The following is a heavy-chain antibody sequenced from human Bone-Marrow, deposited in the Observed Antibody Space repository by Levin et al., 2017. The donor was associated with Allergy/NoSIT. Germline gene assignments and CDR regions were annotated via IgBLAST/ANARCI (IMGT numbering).Heavy chain of an antibody. CDR2: IRSDGAT. D-gene: IGHD1-26*01. CDR3: SKWVGQQLLRD. Sequence: GGSLRLSCTASGFTFGYYAMTWLRQAPGKGLEWIGAIRSDGATEYAASMIDRFTISRDDSRNIAYLQMNNLKTEDTAVYRCSKWVGQQLLRDWGRGILVTVSS. CDR1: GFTFGYYA. J-gene: IGHJ4*02. V-gene: IGHV3-49*03.